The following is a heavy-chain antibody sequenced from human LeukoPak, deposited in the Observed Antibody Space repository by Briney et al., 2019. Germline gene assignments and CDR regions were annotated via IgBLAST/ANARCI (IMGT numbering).Heavy chain of an antibody. CDR1: GFTFRSYP. Sequence: GGSLRLSXAASGFTFRSYPMNWVRQAPGKGLEWVSTISGSGGSTYYADSVKGRFTISRDNSKNTLYLQMNRLRAEDTAVYYCAKERTQTTSFDYWGQGTLVTVSS. J-gene: IGHJ4*02. CDR2: ISGSGGST. D-gene: IGHD2/OR15-2a*01. V-gene: IGHV3-23*01. CDR3: AKERTQTTSFDY.